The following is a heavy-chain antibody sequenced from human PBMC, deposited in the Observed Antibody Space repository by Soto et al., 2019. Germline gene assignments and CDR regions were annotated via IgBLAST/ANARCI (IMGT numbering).Heavy chain of an antibody. J-gene: IGHJ4*02. V-gene: IGHV4-34*01. Sequence: QVQLQQWGAGLLKPSETLSLTCAVYGGSFRGYYWIWIRQPPGKGLEWIGEINHSGSTNYNPSLKRRVTISVDTSKNQFSLKLTSVTAADTAVYYCARAGDRSGYSDSWGQGTLVTVSS. D-gene: IGHD3-22*01. CDR1: GGSFRGYY. CDR3: ARAGDRSGYSDS. CDR2: INHSGST.